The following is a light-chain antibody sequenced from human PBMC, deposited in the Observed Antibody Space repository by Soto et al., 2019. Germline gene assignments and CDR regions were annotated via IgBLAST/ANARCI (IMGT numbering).Light chain of an antibody. CDR3: QQYGSSLYT. Sequence: EIVLTQSPGTLSLSPGERATLSCRASQSIRSSYLAWYQQKPGQAPRLLIYGASSRATGIPDRFSGSGSGTEFTLTISRLEPEDFVVYYCQQYGSSLYTFGQGTKLEIK. V-gene: IGKV3-20*01. CDR1: QSIRSSY. CDR2: GAS. J-gene: IGKJ2*01.